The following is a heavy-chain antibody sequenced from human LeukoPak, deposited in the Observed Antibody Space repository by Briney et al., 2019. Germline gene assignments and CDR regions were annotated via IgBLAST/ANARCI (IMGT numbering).Heavy chain of an antibody. CDR2: INHSGST. Sequence: PSETLSLTCAVYGGSFSGYYWSWIRQPPGKGLEWIGEINHSGSTNYNPSLKSRVTISVVTSKNQFSLKLSSVTAADTAVYYCARDTTYYDFWSGYPDYWGQGTLVTVSS. CDR1: GGSFSGYY. J-gene: IGHJ4*02. D-gene: IGHD3-3*01. CDR3: ARDTTYYDFWSGYPDY. V-gene: IGHV4-34*01.